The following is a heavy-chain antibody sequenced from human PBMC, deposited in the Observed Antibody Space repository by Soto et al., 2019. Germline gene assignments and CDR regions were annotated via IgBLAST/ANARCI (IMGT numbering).Heavy chain of an antibody. CDR3: TRGGDAYKNGH. V-gene: IGHV4-61*01. CDR2: IHYSGST. Sequence: QVQLQESGPGLVKPSETLSLTCTVPGGSVKIGTYYWSWIRQPPGKGLEWIGFIHYSGSTNYNHSLKSRVTMSVDTSKNQFSLKLTSVNAADTAVYYCTRGGDAYKNGHWGQGTLVTVSS. CDR1: GGSVKIGTYY. D-gene: IGHD2-21*01. J-gene: IGHJ4*02.